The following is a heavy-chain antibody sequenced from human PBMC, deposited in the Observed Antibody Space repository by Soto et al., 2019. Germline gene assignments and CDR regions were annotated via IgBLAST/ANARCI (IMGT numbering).Heavy chain of an antibody. CDR1: GGTFSSYA. CDR2: IIPIFGTA. J-gene: IGHJ5*02. Sequence: QVQLVQSGAEVKKPGSSVKVSCKASGGTFSSYAISWVRQAPGQGLEWMGGIIPIFGTANYAQKFQGRVTITADESTSTAYMELSSLRSEDTAVYYCARDGACCSGGSCYHNWFDPWGQGTLVTVSS. V-gene: IGHV1-69*12. CDR3: ARDGACCSGGSCYHNWFDP. D-gene: IGHD2-15*01.